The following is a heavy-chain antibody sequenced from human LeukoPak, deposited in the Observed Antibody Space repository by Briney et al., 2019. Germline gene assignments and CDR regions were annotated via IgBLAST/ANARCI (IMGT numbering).Heavy chain of an antibody. CDR1: GVSISSYY. CDR2: IYYSGST. J-gene: IGHJ3*02. V-gene: IGHV4-59*01. CDR3: ARGEGNGYNYDAGAFDI. Sequence: PSETLSLTCTVSGVSISSYYWSWIRQPPGKGLEWTGYIYYSGSTNYNPSLKSRVTISVDTYKNKFSLKLSSVTAADTAVYYCARGEGNGYNYDAGAFDIWGQGTMVTVSS. D-gene: IGHD5-24*01.